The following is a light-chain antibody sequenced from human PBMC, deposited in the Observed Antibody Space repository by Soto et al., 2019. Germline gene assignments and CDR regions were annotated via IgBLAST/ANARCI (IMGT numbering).Light chain of an antibody. J-gene: IGKJ2*02. CDR2: DVS. V-gene: IGKV1-5*01. CDR3: QQYNVSPST. Sequence: DIQMTQSPSTLSASVGDTVTITCRASQSFGSWLAWYQQKPGQAPKLLIYDVSTLEYGVPSRFSGSGSGTEFALTISSLQPDDFATYYCQQYNVSPSTFDQGTKLEIK. CDR1: QSFGSW.